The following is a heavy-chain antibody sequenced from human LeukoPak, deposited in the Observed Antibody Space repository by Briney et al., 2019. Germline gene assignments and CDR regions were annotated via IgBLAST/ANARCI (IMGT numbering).Heavy chain of an antibody. CDR2: ISSSGST. D-gene: IGHD3-22*01. CDR3: ARSSGYSFYFDY. Sequence: SETLSLTCTVSGDSISSGDYYWSWIRQPAGKGLEWIGRISSSGSTNYNPSLKSRVTISVDTSKNQFSLKLSSVTAADTAVYYCARSSGYSFYFDYWGQGTLATVSS. V-gene: IGHV4-61*02. CDR1: GDSISSGDYY. J-gene: IGHJ4*02.